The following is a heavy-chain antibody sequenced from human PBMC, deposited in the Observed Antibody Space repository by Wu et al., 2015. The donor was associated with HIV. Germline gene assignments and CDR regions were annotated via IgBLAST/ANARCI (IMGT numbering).Heavy chain of an antibody. Sequence: VQLVQVVGLEVEERRGPSVKVSCKASGYTFTSYDINWVRQATGQGLEWMGWMNPNSGNTGYAQKFQGRVTMTKNTSINTAYMELSSLRSEDTAVYYCARGYSSSWLNWFDPWGQGTLVTVSS. J-gene: IGHJ5*02. CDR3: ARGYSSSWLNWFDP. CDR1: GYTFTSYD. CDR2: MNPNSGNT. D-gene: IGHD6-13*01. V-gene: IGHV1-8*01.